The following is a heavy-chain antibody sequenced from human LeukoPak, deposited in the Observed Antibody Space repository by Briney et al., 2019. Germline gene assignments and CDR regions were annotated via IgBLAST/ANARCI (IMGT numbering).Heavy chain of an antibody. CDR3: ARRLYYYDISASGWFDP. CDR2: INPNSGDT. CDR1: GYTFTGYY. Sequence: ASVKVSCKASGYTFTGYYMHWVRQGPGQGLEWMGWINPNSGDTNYAQRFQGRVTMTRDTSISTAYMELSRLTSDDTAVYYCARRLYYYDISASGWFDPWGQGTLVTVSS. D-gene: IGHD3-22*01. V-gene: IGHV1-2*02. J-gene: IGHJ5*02.